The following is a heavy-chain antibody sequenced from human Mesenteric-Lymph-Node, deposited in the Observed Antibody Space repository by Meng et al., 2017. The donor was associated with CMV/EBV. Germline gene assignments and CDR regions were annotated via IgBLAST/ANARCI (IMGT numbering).Heavy chain of an antibody. CDR1: GFTFSSYE. CDR3: ARWRLGITIFGVVIYYGMDV. Sequence: GGSLRLSCAASGFTFSSYEMNWVRQAPGKGLEWVSYISSSGSTIYYADSVKGRFTISRDNAKNSLYLQMNSLRAEDTAVYYCARWRLGITIFGVVIYYGMDVWGQGTTVTVS. CDR2: ISSSGSTI. V-gene: IGHV3-48*03. J-gene: IGHJ6*02. D-gene: IGHD3-3*01.